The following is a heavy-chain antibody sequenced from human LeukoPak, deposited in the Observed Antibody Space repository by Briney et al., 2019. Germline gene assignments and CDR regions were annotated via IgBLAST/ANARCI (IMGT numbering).Heavy chain of an antibody. D-gene: IGHD3-22*01. CDR1: GFTVSSSY. CDR3: ARDPDYYDSTEN. J-gene: IGHJ4*02. V-gene: IGHV3-53*01. Sequence: GGSLRLSCAASGFTVSSSYMSWVRQAPGKGLEWVSVIYSGGSTYYADSVKGRFTISRDNSKNTLYLQMNSLRAEDTAVYYCARDPDYYDSTENWGQGTLVTVSS. CDR2: IYSGGST.